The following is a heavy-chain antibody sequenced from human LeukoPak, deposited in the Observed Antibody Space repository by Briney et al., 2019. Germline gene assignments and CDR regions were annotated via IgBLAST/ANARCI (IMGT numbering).Heavy chain of an antibody. CDR2: IYTSGST. Sequence: SETLSLTCTVSGGSISSYYWSWIRQPPGKGLEWIGYIYTSGSTNYNPSLESRVTISVDTSKNQFSLKLSSVTAADTAVYYCARVDRAAAGYGMDVWGQGTTVTVSS. D-gene: IGHD6-13*01. CDR3: ARVDRAAAGYGMDV. J-gene: IGHJ6*02. V-gene: IGHV4-4*09. CDR1: GGSISSYY.